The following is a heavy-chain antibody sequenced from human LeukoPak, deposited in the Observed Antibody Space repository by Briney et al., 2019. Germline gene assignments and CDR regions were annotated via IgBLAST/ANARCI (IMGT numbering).Heavy chain of an antibody. V-gene: IGHV3-23*01. Sequence: PGGSLRLSCAASGFTFTNYAMSWVRQAPGKGLEWVSVIRGDGSSTYYADSVKGRFTISRDNSKNTLYLQMNSLRAEDTAVYYCAKWGVDFWSGYRVPYYYYYMGVWGKGTTVTVSS. CDR2: IRGDGSST. CDR3: AKWGVDFWSGYRVPYYYYYMGV. CDR1: GFTFTNYA. D-gene: IGHD3-3*01. J-gene: IGHJ6*03.